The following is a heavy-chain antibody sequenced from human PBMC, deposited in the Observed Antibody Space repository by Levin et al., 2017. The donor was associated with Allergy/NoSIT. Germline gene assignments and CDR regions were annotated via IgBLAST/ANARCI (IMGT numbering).Heavy chain of an antibody. J-gene: IGHJ4*02. Sequence: SQTLSLTCTVSGGSIRSSAYYWGWIRQPPGKGLEWIGSMSYTGKSYYNASLQSRVTISVDTSKNEFSLNVTSVTAADTAVYYCARLGMQHSMWRGQGSLVTVSS. D-gene: IGHD2-8*01. V-gene: IGHV4-39*01. CDR1: GGSIRSSAYY. CDR3: ARLGMQHSMW. CDR2: MSYTGKS.